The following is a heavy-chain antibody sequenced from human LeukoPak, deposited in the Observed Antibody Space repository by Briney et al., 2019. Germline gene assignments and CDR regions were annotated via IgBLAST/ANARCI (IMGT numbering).Heavy chain of an antibody. Sequence: SETLSPTCTVSGGSISSGGYYWSWIRQHPGKGLEWIGYIYYSGSTYYNPSLKSRVTISVDTSKNQFSLKLSSVTAADTAVYYCARDRNSLMALDYWGQGTLVTVSS. CDR3: ARDRNSLMALDY. CDR1: GGSISSGGYY. D-gene: IGHD1-14*01. CDR2: IYYSGST. V-gene: IGHV4-31*03. J-gene: IGHJ4*02.